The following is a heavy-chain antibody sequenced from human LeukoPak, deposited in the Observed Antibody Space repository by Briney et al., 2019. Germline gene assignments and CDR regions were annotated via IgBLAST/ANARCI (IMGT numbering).Heavy chain of an antibody. V-gene: IGHV4-38-2*02. J-gene: IGHJ4*02. CDR1: GYSISSGYY. CDR2: VYHSVNT. D-gene: IGHD6-13*01. CDR3: ARDRGAADGTLDY. Sequence: SETLSLTCTVSGYSISSGYYWGWIRQPPGMGLEWIGSVYHSVNTDYNPSLKSRVTISLDTSKNQFSLKLRSVTATDTAVYYCARDRGAADGTLDYWGQGTLVTVSS.